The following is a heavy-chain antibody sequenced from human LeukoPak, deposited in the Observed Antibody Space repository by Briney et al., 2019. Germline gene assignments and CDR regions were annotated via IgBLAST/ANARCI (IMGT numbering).Heavy chain of an antibody. J-gene: IGHJ4*02. D-gene: IGHD3-22*01. CDR1: GFDFSTNS. Sequence: GGSLRLSCEVSGFDFSTNSMNWVRQAPGKGLEWVAVILSDGSKEFYTDSVKGRFTISRDNSKNTLYLQMNSLRAEDTAVYYCVRDDDRPDNGLDYWGQGTLVTVSS. CDR2: ILSDGSKE. CDR3: VRDDDRPDNGLDY. V-gene: IGHV3-33*08.